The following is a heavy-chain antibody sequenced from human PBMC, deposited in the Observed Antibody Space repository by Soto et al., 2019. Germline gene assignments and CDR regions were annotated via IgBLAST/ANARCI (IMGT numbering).Heavy chain of an antibody. CDR2: MGWGTNTV. V-gene: IGHV3-48*01. CDR1: GFTFSSYS. J-gene: IGHJ3*02. Sequence: GGSLRLSCAASGFTFSSYSLNWVRQAPGKGLEWVSYMGWGTNTVYADSVKGRFTISRDNAKNSLYLQMNSLRAEDTAMYYCARDKDYAFDMWGQGTMVTVSS. CDR3: ARDKDYAFDM.